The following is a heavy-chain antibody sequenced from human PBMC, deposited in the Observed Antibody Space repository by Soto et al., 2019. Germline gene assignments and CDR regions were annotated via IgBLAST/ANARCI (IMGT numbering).Heavy chain of an antibody. CDR1: GFSLSTTGVG. CDR3: AHSAWFGDLS. Sequence: QITLKESGPTLVKPTQTLTLTCTFSGFSLSTTGVGVAWIRQPPGKALEWLALIYWDDDERYSPSLKTRLTITKGASKHQEVLTLTDIAPVDTGTFSCAHSAWFGDLSWGQGTLVTVSS. D-gene: IGHD3-10*01. CDR2: IYWDDDE. V-gene: IGHV2-5*02. J-gene: IGHJ4*02.